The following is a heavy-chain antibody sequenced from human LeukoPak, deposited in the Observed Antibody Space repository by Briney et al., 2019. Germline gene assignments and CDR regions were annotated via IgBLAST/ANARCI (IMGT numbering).Heavy chain of an antibody. J-gene: IGHJ6*04. CDR1: GGTFSSYA. V-gene: IGHV1-69*06. CDR3: ARADTMVRGVNQPYYYGMDV. D-gene: IGHD3-10*01. CDR2: IIPIFGTA. Sequence: SVKVSCKASGGTFSSYAISWVGQAPGQGLEWMGGIIPIFGTANYAQKFQGRVTITADKSTSTAYMELSSLRSEDTAVYYCARADTMVRGVNQPYYYGMDVWGKGTTVTVSS.